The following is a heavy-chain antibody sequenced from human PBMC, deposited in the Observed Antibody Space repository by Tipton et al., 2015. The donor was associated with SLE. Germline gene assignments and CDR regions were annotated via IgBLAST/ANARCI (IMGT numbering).Heavy chain of an antibody. J-gene: IGHJ4*02. CDR3: ARHSPLTGYYFDY. CDR1: GGSISTYH. Sequence: TLSLTCTVSGGSISTYHSDWHRQPPGKGLEWIGIIYYSGSTYYNPSLKSRVTISVDTSKNPFSLKLSSVTAADTAVYYCARHSPLTGYYFDYWGLGTLVTVSS. V-gene: IGHV4-39*07. D-gene: IGHD1-26*01. CDR2: IYYSGST.